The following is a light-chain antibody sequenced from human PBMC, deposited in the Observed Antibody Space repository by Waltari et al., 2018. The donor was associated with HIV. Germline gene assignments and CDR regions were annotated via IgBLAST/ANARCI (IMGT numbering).Light chain of an antibody. CDR2: KAS. CDR1: QSISSS. V-gene: IGKV1-5*03. Sequence: DIQMTQSPSTLSASVGDRVTITCRASQSISSSLAWYQQKPGKAPKLLIYKASSLESGVPARFSGSGSGTDFTLTISTLQPEDVATYYCQQSYSSLFTFGPGTKVEIK. CDR3: QQSYSSLFT. J-gene: IGKJ3*01.